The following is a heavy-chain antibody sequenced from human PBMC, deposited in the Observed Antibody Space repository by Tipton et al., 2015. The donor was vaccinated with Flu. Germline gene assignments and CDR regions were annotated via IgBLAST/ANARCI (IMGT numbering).Heavy chain of an antibody. CDR2: ISSSSSTI. V-gene: IGHV3-48*01. CDR3: ARAGGSSYYYYYMDV. Sequence: GSLRLSCAASGFTFSSYSMNWVRQAPGKGLEWVSYISSSSSTIYYADSVKGRFTISRDNAKNSLYLQMNSLRAEDTAVYYCARAGGSSYYYYYMDVWGKGTTVTVSS. J-gene: IGHJ6*03. CDR1: GFTFSSYS. D-gene: IGHD2-15*01.